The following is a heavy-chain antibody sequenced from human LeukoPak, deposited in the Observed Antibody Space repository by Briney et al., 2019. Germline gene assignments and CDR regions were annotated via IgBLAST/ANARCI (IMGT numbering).Heavy chain of an antibody. V-gene: IGHV3-33*01. D-gene: IGHD3-10*01. CDR3: ARDFGWFGEYYYYGMDV. J-gene: IGHJ6*02. CDR2: IWYDGSNK. Sequence: SGRSLRLSCAASGFTFSSYGMHWVRQAPGKGLEWVAVIWYDGSNKYYADSVKGRFTISRDNSKNTLYLQMNSLRAEDKAVYYCARDFGWFGEYYYYGMDVWGQGTTVTVSS. CDR1: GFTFSSYG.